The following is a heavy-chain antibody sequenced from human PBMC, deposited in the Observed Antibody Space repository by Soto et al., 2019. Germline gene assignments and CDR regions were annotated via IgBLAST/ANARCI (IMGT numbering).Heavy chain of an antibody. J-gene: IGHJ6*03. CDR2: INPNSGDT. CDR1: GYIYTGYY. CDR3: ARANYNYIDV. Sequence: ASVKVSCKATGYIYTGYYMHWVRQAPGQGLEWMGWINPNSGDTNYAQNFQDWVTMTGDTSSSTAYMELSRLRLDDTAVYYCARANYNYIDVWDKGPTVTVSS. V-gene: IGHV1-2*04.